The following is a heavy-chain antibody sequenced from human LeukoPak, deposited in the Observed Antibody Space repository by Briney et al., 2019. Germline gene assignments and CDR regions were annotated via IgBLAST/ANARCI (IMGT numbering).Heavy chain of an antibody. Sequence: PSETLSLTCTVSGGSIRSSYYYWGWIRQPPGKGLEWIGSIYDSGSTNYNPSLKSRVTISVDTSKNQFSLKLSSVTAADTAVYYCARDPSSFYYDSPSYAFDIWGQGTMVTVSS. CDR2: IYDSGST. CDR1: GGSIRSSYYY. CDR3: ARDPSSFYYDSPSYAFDI. J-gene: IGHJ3*02. D-gene: IGHD3-22*01. V-gene: IGHV4-39*07.